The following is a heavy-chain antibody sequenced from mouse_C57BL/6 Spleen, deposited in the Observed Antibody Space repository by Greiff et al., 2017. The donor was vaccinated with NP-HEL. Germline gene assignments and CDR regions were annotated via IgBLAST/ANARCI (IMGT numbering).Heavy chain of an antibody. Sequence: VQLQQPGAELVKPGASVKLSCKASGYTFTSYWMQWVKQRPGQGLEWIGKIDPSDSYTKYNPQFKGKATLTEETSSSTAYMQLSSLTSEDSAVYYCARTEGYAYAMDYWGQGTSVTVSS. D-gene: IGHD2-3*01. CDR2: IDPSDSYT. CDR1: GYTFTSYW. J-gene: IGHJ4*01. V-gene: IGHV1-50*01. CDR3: ARTEGYAYAMDY.